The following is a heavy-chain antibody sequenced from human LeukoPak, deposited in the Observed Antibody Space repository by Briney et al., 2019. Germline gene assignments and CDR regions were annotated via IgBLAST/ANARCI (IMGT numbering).Heavy chain of an antibody. D-gene: IGHD3-22*01. CDR3: TTDPYYGYPFDY. CDR2: IKSKTDGGTT. CDR1: GFTFSNAW. V-gene: IGHV3-15*01. J-gene: IGHJ4*02. Sequence: GGSLRLSCAASGFTFSNAWMSWVRQAPGKGLEWVGRIKSKTDGGTTDYAAPVKGRFTISRDDSKNTLYLQINSLKTEDTAVYYCTTDPYYGYPFDYWGQGTLVTVSS.